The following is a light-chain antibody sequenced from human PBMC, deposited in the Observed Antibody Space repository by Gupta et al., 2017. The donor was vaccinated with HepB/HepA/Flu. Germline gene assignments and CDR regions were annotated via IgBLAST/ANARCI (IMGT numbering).Light chain of an antibody. CDR2: GAS. J-gene: IGKJ4*01. V-gene: IGKV3-20*01. CDR1: QSVSSSY. CDR3: QQDGSSQGT. Sequence: EIVLTQSPGTLSLSPGERATLSCRASQSVSSSYLAWYQQKPGQAPRLLIYGASSRATGIPDRFSGSGSGTDFTLTISRLEPEDFAVYYCQQDGSSQGTFGGGTKVEIK.